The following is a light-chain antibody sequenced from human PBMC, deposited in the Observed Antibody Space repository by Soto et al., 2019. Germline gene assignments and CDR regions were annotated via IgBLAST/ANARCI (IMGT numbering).Light chain of an antibody. CDR1: SSDVGGYNY. CDR3: NSYTGSGIV. CDR2: EVS. V-gene: IGLV2-14*01. Sequence: QSVLTPPASVSGSPGQSITISCTGTSSDVGGYNYVSWYQHHPGKAPKLMIYEVSNRPSGVSYRFSGSKSGNTASLTISGLQAEDEADYYCNSYTGSGIVFGTGTKVTVL. J-gene: IGLJ1*01.